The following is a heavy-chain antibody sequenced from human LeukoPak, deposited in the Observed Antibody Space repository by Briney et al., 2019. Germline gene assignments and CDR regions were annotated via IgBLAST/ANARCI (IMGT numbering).Heavy chain of an antibody. J-gene: IGHJ5*02. Sequence: PETLSDSCAVHGGSFRGYYWCWMRQPLGEGLGWIWDTYHRVNTNYNPYLKSRVNISVDTSKNHFYLKLSFVTDADTAVYYCARSLVAYYDFWSAYCCWFDPWGPGTLVTVSS. D-gene: IGHD3-3*01. CDR2: TYHRVNT. CDR3: ARSLVAYYDFWSAYCCWFDP. V-gene: IGHV4-34*01. CDR1: GGSFRGYY.